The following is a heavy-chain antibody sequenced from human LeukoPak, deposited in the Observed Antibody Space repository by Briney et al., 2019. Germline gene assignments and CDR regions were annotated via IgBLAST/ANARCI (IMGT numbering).Heavy chain of an antibody. CDR2: IYYSGST. Sequence: SETLSLTCTVSGGSISSYYWSWIRQPPGKGLEWIGYIYYSGSTNYNPSLKSRVTISVDTSKNQLSLKLSSVTAADTAVYYCARVDGTSSLIDYWGQGTLVTVSS. J-gene: IGHJ4*02. CDR1: GGSISSYY. D-gene: IGHD2-2*01. V-gene: IGHV4-59*01. CDR3: ARVDGTSSLIDY.